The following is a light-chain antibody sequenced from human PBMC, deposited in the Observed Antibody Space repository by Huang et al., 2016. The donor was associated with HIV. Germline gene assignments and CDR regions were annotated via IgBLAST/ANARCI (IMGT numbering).Light chain of an antibody. CDR3: QQYNNWPSIT. CDR1: QSVTS. V-gene: IGKV3-15*01. CDR2: GAS. Sequence: EIVMTQSPVTLSVSPGERATLSCRASQSVTSLAWYQQKPGQPPRLLIYGASTRATGIPARFSGSGSGTDFTLTISSLQSEDFAVYYCQQYNNWPSITFGQGTRLEIK. J-gene: IGKJ5*01.